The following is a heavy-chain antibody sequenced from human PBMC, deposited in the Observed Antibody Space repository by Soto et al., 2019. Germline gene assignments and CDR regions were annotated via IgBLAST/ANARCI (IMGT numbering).Heavy chain of an antibody. CDR3: ASSMTTVTTFDY. Sequence: GGSLRLSCAASGFTFSSYAMHWVRQAPGKGLEWVAVISYDGSNKYYADSVKGRFTISRDNSKNTLYLQMNSLRAEDTAVYYCASSMTTVTTFDYWGQGTLVTVSS. CDR2: ISYDGSNK. J-gene: IGHJ4*02. V-gene: IGHV3-30-3*01. CDR1: GFTFSSYA. D-gene: IGHD4-17*01.